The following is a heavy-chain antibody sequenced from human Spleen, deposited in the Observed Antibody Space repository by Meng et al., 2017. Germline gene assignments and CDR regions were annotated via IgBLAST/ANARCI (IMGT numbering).Heavy chain of an antibody. CDR3: AGGMTTVTMGWFDP. V-gene: IGHV1-18*01. CDR2: ISADNGNT. CDR1: VYTFTSDG. J-gene: IGHJ5*02. D-gene: IGHD4-17*01. Sequence: QVQLSQTRSESKTPGASVTVSCKTAVYTFTSDGISRVRQTPGQGLEWMGWISADNGNTNYAQKLQGKVTMTTDTSTSTANMELRSLRSDDTAVYYCAGGMTTVTMGWFDPWGQGTLVTVSS.